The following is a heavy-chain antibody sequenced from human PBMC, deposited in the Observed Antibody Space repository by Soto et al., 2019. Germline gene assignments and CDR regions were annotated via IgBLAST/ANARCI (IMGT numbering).Heavy chain of an antibody. D-gene: IGHD2-15*01. Sequence: PSETLSLTCTVSGGSISSGGYYWSWIRQHPGKGLEWIGYIYYSGSTYYNPSLKSRVTISVDTSKNQFSLKLSSVTAADTAVYYCAKGCSGGSCYFDYWAQGTLVTVSS. J-gene: IGHJ4*02. CDR1: GGSISSGGYY. CDR2: IYYSGST. V-gene: IGHV4-31*03. CDR3: AKGCSGGSCYFDY.